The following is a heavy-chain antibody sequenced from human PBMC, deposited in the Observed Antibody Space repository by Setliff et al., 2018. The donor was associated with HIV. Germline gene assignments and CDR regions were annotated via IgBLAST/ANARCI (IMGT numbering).Heavy chain of an antibody. CDR1: GYTFTDYY. CDR3: ARGAERLLWSGITRFDP. Sequence: ASVKVSCKASGYTFTDYYIHWVRQAPGQGLEWMGWINSASGGTNYAQNFQGRVTVTRDTSINTAYVELNSLKSDDTAVYYCARGAERLLWSGITRFDPWGQGTPVTVSS. J-gene: IGHJ5*02. CDR2: INSASGGT. D-gene: IGHD3-10*01. V-gene: IGHV1-2*02.